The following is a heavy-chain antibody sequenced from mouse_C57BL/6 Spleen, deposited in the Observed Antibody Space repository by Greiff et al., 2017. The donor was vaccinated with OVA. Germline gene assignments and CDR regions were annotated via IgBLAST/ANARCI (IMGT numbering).Heavy chain of an antibody. CDR2: INPNNGGT. Sequence: EVQLQQSGPELVKPGASVKISCKASGYTFTDYYMNWVKQSHGKSLEWIGDINPNNGGTSYNQKFKGKATLTVDKSSSTAYMELRSLTSEDSAVYYCARSKDYGSSPFDYWGQGTTLTVSS. CDR1: GYTFTDYY. D-gene: IGHD1-1*01. J-gene: IGHJ2*01. V-gene: IGHV1-26*01. CDR3: ARSKDYGSSPFDY.